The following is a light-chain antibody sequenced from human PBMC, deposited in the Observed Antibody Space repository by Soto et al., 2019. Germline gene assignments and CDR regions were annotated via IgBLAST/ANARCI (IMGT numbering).Light chain of an antibody. V-gene: IGKV2-30*01. CDR1: RSLVYSDGNAY. CDR3: MQATPWPPT. CDR2: KAS. Sequence: DVVMTQSPLSLPVTLGQPASISCRSSRSLVYSDGNAYLNWFQQRPGQSPRRLIYKASNRDSGVPDRFSGSGPGTDFTLQISRVEAEDVAVYYCMQATPWPPTFGRGTRVEIK. J-gene: IGKJ1*01.